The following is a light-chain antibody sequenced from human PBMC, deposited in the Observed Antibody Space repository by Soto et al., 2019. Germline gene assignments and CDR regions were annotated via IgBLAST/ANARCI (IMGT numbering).Light chain of an antibody. CDR3: QQYGSSPFP. CDR1: QSVSSSY. V-gene: IGKV3-20*01. J-gene: IGKJ1*01. Sequence: EIVLTQSPGTLSLSPGERATHSCRASQSVSSSYLAWYQQKPGQAPRLLIHGPSRRATGIPDRFSASGSGTDFTLTISRLEPEDFAVYYCQQYGSSPFPFGQGTKVEIK. CDR2: GPS.